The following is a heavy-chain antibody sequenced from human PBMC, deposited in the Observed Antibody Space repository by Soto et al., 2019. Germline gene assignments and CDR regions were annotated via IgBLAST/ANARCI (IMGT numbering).Heavy chain of an antibody. Sequence: QVQLVQSGAEVKKPGSSVKVSCKASGGTLNSNAISWVRQAPGQGFEWMGGIVPMSGTTKYAPKFQGRVTITGDESTSTAYMEVNNLRSDDTAVYYCAREGFSGSYLSDWGQRTLVTVSS. CDR1: GGTLNSNA. CDR2: IVPMSGTT. D-gene: IGHD1-26*01. CDR3: AREGFSGSYLSD. V-gene: IGHV1-69*01. J-gene: IGHJ4*02.